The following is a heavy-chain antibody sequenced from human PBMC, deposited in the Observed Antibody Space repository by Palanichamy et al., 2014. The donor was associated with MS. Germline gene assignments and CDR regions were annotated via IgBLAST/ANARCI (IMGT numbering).Heavy chain of an antibody. CDR1: GSTVSSNY. CDR3: ARDPITPPGIAVAGSDY. CDR2: IYSGGST. D-gene: IGHD6-19*01. Sequence: GGSLRLSCAASGSTVSSNYMSWVRQAPGKGLEWVSVIYSGGSTYYADSVKGRFTISRDNSKNTLYLQMNSLRAEDTAVYYCARDPITPPGIAVAGSDYWGQGTLVTVSS. V-gene: IGHV3-53*01. J-gene: IGHJ4*02.